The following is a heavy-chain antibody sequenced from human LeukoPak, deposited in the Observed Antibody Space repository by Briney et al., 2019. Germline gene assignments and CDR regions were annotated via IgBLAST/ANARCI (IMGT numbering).Heavy chain of an antibody. CDR2: IYYSGST. CDR3: AREKASGTKYCSGGSCYFDY. V-gene: IGHV4-31*03. CDR1: GGSISSGGYY. J-gene: IGHJ4*02. D-gene: IGHD2-15*01. Sequence: PSQTLSLTCTVSGGSISSGGYYWSWIRQHPGTGLEWIGYIYYSGSTYYNPSLKSRVTISVDTSKNQFSLKLSSVTAADTAVYYCAREKASGTKYCSGGSCYFDYWGQGTLVTVSS.